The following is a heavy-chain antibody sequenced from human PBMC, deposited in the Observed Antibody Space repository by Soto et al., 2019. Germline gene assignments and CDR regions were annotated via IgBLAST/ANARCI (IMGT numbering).Heavy chain of an antibody. V-gene: IGHV3-48*03. Sequence: EVQLVESGGGLVQPGGSLRLSCTASGFSFSIFEMNWVRQAPGKGLEWVSYINSSGSSIYYADSVKGRFTISRDNAKNSLYLQMNRLRVEDTAVYYCARDQSDSSGNHFEFYYYYGMDVWGQGPTVTVSS. CDR3: ARDQSDSSGNHFEFYYYYGMDV. CDR2: INSSGSSI. J-gene: IGHJ6*02. CDR1: GFSFSIFE. D-gene: IGHD3-22*01.